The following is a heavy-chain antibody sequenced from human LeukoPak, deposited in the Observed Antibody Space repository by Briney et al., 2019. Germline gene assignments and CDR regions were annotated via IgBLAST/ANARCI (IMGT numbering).Heavy chain of an antibody. CDR3: ARDGATGVFET. J-gene: IGHJ5*02. Sequence: ASQTLSLTCAVSGVSIRSAGYSYYWIRQFPGKGLEWIGHIYYSGSPSYNPSLKSRVTISMDTSKNHFSLNLTSVTAADTAVYYCARDGATGVFETWGQGTLVAVSS. D-gene: IGHD3-3*01. V-gene: IGHV4-31*11. CDR1: GVSIRSAGYS. CDR2: IYYSGSP.